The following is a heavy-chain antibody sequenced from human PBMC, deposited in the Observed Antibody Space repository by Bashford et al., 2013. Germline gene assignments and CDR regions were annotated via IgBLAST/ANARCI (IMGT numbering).Heavy chain of an antibody. Sequence: SETLSLTCTVSGGSISSSSYYWGWIRQPPGKGLEWIGYIYHSGSTYYNPSLKSRVTISVDRSKNQFSLKLSSVTAADTAVYYCARDGRGYSQGFDYWGQGTLVTVSS. CDR3: ARDGRGYSQGFDY. V-gene: IGHV4-30-2*01. J-gene: IGHJ4*02. D-gene: IGHD5-18*01. CDR2: IYHSGST. CDR1: GGSISSSSYY.